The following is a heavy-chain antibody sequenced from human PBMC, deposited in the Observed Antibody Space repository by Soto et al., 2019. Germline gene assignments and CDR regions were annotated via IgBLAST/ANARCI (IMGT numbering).Heavy chain of an antibody. CDR1: GASIRSTDYY. CDR2: VYYTGST. V-gene: IGHV4-30-4*01. CDR3: VRTAREGAVAPHWFDR. D-gene: IGHD2-21*02. J-gene: IGHJ5*02. Sequence: PSETLSLTCTVSGASIRSTDYYWSWIRQAPEKGLEWIGYVYYTGSTYYNPSLMSRLTISVDTSKNQFSLKLTSVTAAETAVYYCVRTAREGAVAPHWFDRWGQGTQVTVSS.